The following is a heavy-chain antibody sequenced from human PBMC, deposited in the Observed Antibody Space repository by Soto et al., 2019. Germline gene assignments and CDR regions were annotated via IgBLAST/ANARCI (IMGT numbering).Heavy chain of an antibody. D-gene: IGHD5-18*01. CDR1: GFTFRIDG. CDR2: ISSSSSYI. CDR3: ARDQPGYSYGYGLGY. V-gene: IGHV3-21*01. J-gene: IGHJ4*02. Sequence: TGGCLRMSGAAVGFTFRIDGMTLDRKAPGKGLEWVSSISSSSSYIYYADSVKGRFTISRDNAKNSLYLQMNSLRAEDTAVYYCARDQPGYSYGYGLGYWGQGTLVTVSS.